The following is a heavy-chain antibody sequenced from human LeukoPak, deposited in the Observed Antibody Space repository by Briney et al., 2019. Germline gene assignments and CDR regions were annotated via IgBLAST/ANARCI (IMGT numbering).Heavy chain of an antibody. CDR3: ARVYSSSWYDYYYYMDV. Sequence: GASVKVSCEASGYTFTIYGISWVRQAPGQGLEWMGWMNPNSGNTGYAQKFQGRVTITRNTSISTAYMELSSLRSEDTAVYYCARVYSSSWYDYYYYMDVWGKGTTVTVSS. D-gene: IGHD6-13*01. J-gene: IGHJ6*03. CDR2: MNPNSGNT. V-gene: IGHV1-8*03. CDR1: GYTFTIYG.